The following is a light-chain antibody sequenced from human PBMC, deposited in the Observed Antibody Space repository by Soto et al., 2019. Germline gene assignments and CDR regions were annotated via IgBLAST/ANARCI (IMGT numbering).Light chain of an antibody. CDR1: QSVINNY. V-gene: IGKV3-20*01. CDR2: GAS. CDR3: QQYGSSGT. J-gene: IGKJ1*01. Sequence: IVLTQSPGTLSLSTGERATLSCRASQSVINNYLAWYQQKPGQAPRLLIYGASNRATGIPDRFSGSGSGTDFTLTISRLEPEDFAVYYCQQYGSSGTFGQGTKVDIK.